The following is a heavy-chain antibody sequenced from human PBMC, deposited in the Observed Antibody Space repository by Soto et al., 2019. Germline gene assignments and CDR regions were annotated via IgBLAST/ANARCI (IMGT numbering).Heavy chain of an antibody. J-gene: IGHJ4*02. CDR3: ASSFTMVRGVPGSLDY. V-gene: IGHV4-39*01. CDR1: GGSISSSIYY. CDR2: IYYSGST. Sequence: PSETLSLTCTVSGGSISSSIYYWGWIRQPPGKGLEWIGSIYYSGSTYYNPSLKSRVTISVDTSKNQFSLKLSSVTAADTAVYYCASSFTMVRGVPGSLDYWGQGTLVTVSS. D-gene: IGHD3-10*01.